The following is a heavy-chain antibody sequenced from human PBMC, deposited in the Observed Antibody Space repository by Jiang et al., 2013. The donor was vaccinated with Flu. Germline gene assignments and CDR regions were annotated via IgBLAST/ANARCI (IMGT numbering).Heavy chain of an antibody. CDR3: ASDIWATVVTHEVGDAFDI. V-gene: IGHV1-46*01. D-gene: IGHD4-23*01. Sequence: GAEVKKPGASVKVSCKASGYTFTSYYMHWVRQAPGQGLEWMGIINPSGGSTSYAQKFQGRVTMTRDTSTSTVYMELSSLRSEDTAVYYCASDIWATVVTHEVGDAFDIWGQGTMVTVSS. CDR1: GYTFTSYY. CDR2: INPSGGST. J-gene: IGHJ3*02.